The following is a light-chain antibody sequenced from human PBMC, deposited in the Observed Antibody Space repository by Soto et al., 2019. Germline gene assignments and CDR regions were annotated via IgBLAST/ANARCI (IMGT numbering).Light chain of an antibody. CDR1: QSVSSSY. CDR2: GTS. V-gene: IGKV3-20*01. CDR3: QQYGSSMYT. Sequence: ETVLTQSPGTLSLSPGERATLSCRASQSVSSSYLAWYQQKPGQAPRLLIYGTSSRATCIPDRFSGSGSGTDFTLTISRLEPEDLAVYYCQQYGSSMYTFGQGTKLEIK. J-gene: IGKJ2*01.